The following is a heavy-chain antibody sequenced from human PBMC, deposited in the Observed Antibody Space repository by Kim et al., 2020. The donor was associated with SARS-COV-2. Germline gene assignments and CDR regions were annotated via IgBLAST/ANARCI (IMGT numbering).Heavy chain of an antibody. V-gene: IGHV5-51*01. J-gene: IGHJ6*01. Sequence: GESLKISCKGSGYSFTSYWIGWVRQMPGKGLEWMGIIYPGDSDTRYSPSFQGQVTISADKSISTADLQWSSLKASDTAMYYCARGTSGDPDYYYYGMDVWGQGTTVTVSS. D-gene: IGHD2-21*02. CDR3: ARGTSGDPDYYYYGMDV. CDR1: GYSFTSYW. CDR2: IYPGDSDT.